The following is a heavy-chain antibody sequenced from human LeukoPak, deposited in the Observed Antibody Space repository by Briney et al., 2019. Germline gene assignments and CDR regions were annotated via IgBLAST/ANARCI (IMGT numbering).Heavy chain of an antibody. Sequence: GRSLRLSCAASGFTFSSYAMHWVRQAPGKGLEWVAVISYDGSNKYYADSVKGRFTISRDNSKNTLYLQMNSLRAEDTAVYYYASTAAPSWPYYYYYGMDVWGKGTTVTVSS. CDR1: GFTFSSYA. V-gene: IGHV3-30*04. J-gene: IGHJ6*04. CDR2: ISYDGSNK. D-gene: IGHD2-2*01. CDR3: ASTAAPSWPYYYYYGMDV.